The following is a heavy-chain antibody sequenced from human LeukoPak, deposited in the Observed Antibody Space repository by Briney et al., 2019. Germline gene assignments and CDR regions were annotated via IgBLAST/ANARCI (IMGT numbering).Heavy chain of an antibody. J-gene: IGHJ4*02. CDR3: ARHGGYYDSSGYSAPFIY. V-gene: IGHV5-51*01. D-gene: IGHD3-22*01. CDR2: IYPGDSDT. Sequence: GESLKISCKGSGYSFTSYWSGWVRQMPGKGLEWMGIIYPGDSDTRYSLSFQGQVTISADKSISTAYLQWSSLKASDTATYYCARHGGYYDSSGYSAPFIYWGQGTLVTVSS. CDR1: GYSFTSYW.